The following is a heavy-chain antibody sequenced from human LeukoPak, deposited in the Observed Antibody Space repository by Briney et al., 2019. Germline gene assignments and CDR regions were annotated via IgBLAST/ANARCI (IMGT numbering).Heavy chain of an antibody. V-gene: IGHV3-7*01. D-gene: IGHD3-22*01. CDR2: IKQDGSEK. CDR3: ARHLPTYYYDSSGYFDY. Sequence: SGGSLRLSCAASGFTFSSYWMSWVRQAPGKGLEWVANIKQDGSEKYYVDSVKGRFTISRDNAKNSLYLQMNSLRAEDTAVYYCARHLPTYYYDSSGYFDYWGQGTLVTVSS. J-gene: IGHJ4*02. CDR1: GFTFSSYW.